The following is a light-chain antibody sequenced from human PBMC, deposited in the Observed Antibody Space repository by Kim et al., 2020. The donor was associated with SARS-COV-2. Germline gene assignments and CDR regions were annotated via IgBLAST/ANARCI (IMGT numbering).Light chain of an antibody. J-gene: IGKJ5*01. CDR3: QQSYTIT. V-gene: IGKV1-39*01. CDR1: QSISSY. CDR2: AAS. Sequence: LSASVGDRVTITCRASQSISSYLNWYQQKPGKAPKLLIYAASSLQSGVPSRFSGSGSGTDFTLTISSLQPEDFATYHCQQSYTITFGQGTRLEIK.